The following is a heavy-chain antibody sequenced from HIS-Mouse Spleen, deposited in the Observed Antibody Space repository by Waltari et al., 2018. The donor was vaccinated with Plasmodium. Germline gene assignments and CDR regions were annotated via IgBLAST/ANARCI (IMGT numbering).Heavy chain of an antibody. V-gene: IGHV4-34*01. CDR3: ARVTSSGVYWYFDL. J-gene: IGHJ2*01. D-gene: IGHD3-3*01. Sequence: QVQLQQWGAGLLKPSETLSLTCAVYGGSFSGYYWSWLRPPPGKGLEWIGEINHSGSTIYNPSLKSRVTISVDTSKNQFSLKLSSVTAADTAVYYCARVTSSGVYWYFDLWGRGTLVTVSS. CDR1: GGSFSGYY. CDR2: INHSGST.